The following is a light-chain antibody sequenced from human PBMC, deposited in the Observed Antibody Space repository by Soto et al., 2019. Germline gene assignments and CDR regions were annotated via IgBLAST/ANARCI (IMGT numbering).Light chain of an antibody. J-gene: IGKJ4*01. CDR3: EYYGSSIP. CDR1: QSVSSSY. CDR2: RTS. Sequence: EIVLTQSPGTLSLSPVERATLSCRASQSVSSSYLAWYQQKPGQAPRLLIHRTSNRATGLPDRFSGSGSGTDFTLTFSRLEPADFAVYSCEYYGSSIPVAGRTKVAIK. V-gene: IGKV3-20*01.